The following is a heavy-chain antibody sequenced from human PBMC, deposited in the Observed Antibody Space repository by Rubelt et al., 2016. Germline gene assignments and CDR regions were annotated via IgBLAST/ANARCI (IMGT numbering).Heavy chain of an antibody. CDR1: GYTFTSYG. J-gene: IGHJ4*02. D-gene: IGHD2-2*02. V-gene: IGHV1-18*01. CDR3: ARVQGDIVVVPAAIIV. CDR2: ISAYNGNT. Sequence: QIQLVQSGAEVKKPGASVKVSCKASGYTFTSYGISWVRQAPGQGLEWMGWISAYNGNTNYAQKLQGRGTMTTDPSTSTAYMELRSLRSDDTAVYYCARVQGDIVVVPAAIIVWGQGTLVTVSS.